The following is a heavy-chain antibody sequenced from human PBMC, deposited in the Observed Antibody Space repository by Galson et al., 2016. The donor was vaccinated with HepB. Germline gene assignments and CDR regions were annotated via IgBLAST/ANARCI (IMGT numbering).Heavy chain of an antibody. Sequence: LRLSCAASGFTFSDFWMHWVRQVPGKGLVWVSRINSEGSSTKYADSVKGRFTISRDNANNTLYLQMNSLRAEDTAVYYCARDRASSGWYVFGSWGQGTLVTVAS. CDR2: INSEGSST. V-gene: IGHV3-74*03. CDR3: ARDRASSGWYVFGS. CDR1: GFTFSDFW. J-gene: IGHJ4*02. D-gene: IGHD6-19*01.